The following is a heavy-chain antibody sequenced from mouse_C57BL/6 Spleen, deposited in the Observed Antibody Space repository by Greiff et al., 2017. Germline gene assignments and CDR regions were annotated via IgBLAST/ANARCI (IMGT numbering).Heavy chain of an antibody. V-gene: IGHV1-26*01. Sequence: VQLQQSGPELVKPGASVKISCKASGYTFTDYYMNWVKQSHGKSLEWIGDINPNNGGTSYNQKFKGKATLTVDKSSSTAYMELRSLTSEDSAVYYCARRDYYGNYDAMDYWGQGTSVTVSS. CDR3: ARRDYYGNYDAMDY. CDR2: INPNNGGT. CDR1: GYTFTDYY. D-gene: IGHD2-1*01. J-gene: IGHJ4*01.